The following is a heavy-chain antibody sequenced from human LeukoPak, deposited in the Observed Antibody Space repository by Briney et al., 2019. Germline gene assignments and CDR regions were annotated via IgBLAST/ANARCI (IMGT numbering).Heavy chain of an antibody. CDR3: ARAGGLYDAFDI. D-gene: IGHD3-16*02. CDR1: GYTFTSYD. CDR2: MNPNSGNT. V-gene: IGHV1-8*03. Sequence: ASVKVSCKASGYTFTSYDINWVRQATGQGLEWMGWMNPNSGNTGYAQKFQGRVTITRNTSISTAYMELSRLRSEDTAVYYCARAGGLYDAFDIWGQGTMVTVSS. J-gene: IGHJ3*02.